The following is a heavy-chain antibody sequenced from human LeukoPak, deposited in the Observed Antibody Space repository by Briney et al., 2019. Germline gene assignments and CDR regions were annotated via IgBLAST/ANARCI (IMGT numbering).Heavy chain of an antibody. CDR1: GFSISSSSYY. D-gene: IGHD3-9*01. J-gene: IGHJ4*02. CDR2: TYYSRST. Sequence: AETLSLTCTVSGFSISSSSYYWVRIPQPPGKGREWIVSTYYSRSTYYNPSLKSRVTISVHTSKKQFSLNLSSVTAADTAVYYCARHGGEYYDILTGYFNPKEFDYWGQGTLVTVSS. CDR3: ARHGGEYYDILTGYFNPKEFDY. V-gene: IGHV4-39*01.